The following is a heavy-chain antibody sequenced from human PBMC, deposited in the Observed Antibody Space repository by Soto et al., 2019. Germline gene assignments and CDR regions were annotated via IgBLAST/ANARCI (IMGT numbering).Heavy chain of an antibody. CDR2: IYYSGST. V-gene: IGHV4-39*01. Sequence: SETLSLTCTVSGGSISSSSYYWGWIRQPPGKGLEWIGSIYYSGSTYYNPSLKRRVTISVDTSKNQFSLKLSSVTAADTAVYYCPSLGFITLDYSGQGTLVTFSS. J-gene: IGHJ4*02. D-gene: IGHD3-22*01. CDR1: GGSISSSSYY. CDR3: PSLGFITLDY.